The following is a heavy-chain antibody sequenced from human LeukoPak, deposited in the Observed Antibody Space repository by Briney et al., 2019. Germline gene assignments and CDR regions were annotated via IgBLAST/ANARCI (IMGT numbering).Heavy chain of an antibody. J-gene: IGHJ1*01. CDR2: ISAYNGNT. CDR1: GYTFTSYG. CDR3: ARVLPYSSSWYVLQH. V-gene: IGHV1-18*01. D-gene: IGHD6-13*01. Sequence: SVKVSCKASGYTFTSYGISWVRQAPGQGLEWMGWISAYNGNTNYAQKLQGRVTMTTDTSTSTAYMELRSLRSDDTAVYYCARVLPYSSSWYVLQHWGQGTLVTVSS.